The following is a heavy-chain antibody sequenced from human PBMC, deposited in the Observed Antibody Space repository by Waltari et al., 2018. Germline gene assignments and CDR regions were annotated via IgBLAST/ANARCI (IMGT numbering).Heavy chain of an antibody. Sequence: QVQLVQSGAEVKKPGASVKVSCKASGYTFTGYYMHWVRQAPGQGLEWMGWNNPNRGGTNYAQKFQGRVTMTRDTSISTAYMELGRLRSDDTAVYYCARGRGYCSGGSCGGYNWFDPWGQGTLVTVSS. J-gene: IGHJ5*02. V-gene: IGHV1-2*02. CDR1: GYTFTGYY. CDR2: NNPNRGGT. CDR3: ARGRGYCSGGSCGGYNWFDP. D-gene: IGHD2-15*01.